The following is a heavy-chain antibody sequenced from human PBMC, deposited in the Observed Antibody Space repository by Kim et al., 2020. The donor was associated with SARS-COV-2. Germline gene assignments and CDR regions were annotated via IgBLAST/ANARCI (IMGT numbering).Heavy chain of an antibody. V-gene: IGHV3-7*03. CDR2: IKQDGSEK. CDR1: GFTFSSYW. Sequence: GGSLRLSCAASGFTFSSYWMSWVRQAPGKGLEWVANIKQDGSEKYYVDSVKGRFTISRDNAKNSLYLQMNSLRAEDTAVYYCARGFARDDDILTGYYNNWFDPWGQGTLVTVSS. CDR3: ARGFARDDDILTGYYNNWFDP. J-gene: IGHJ5*02. D-gene: IGHD3-9*01.